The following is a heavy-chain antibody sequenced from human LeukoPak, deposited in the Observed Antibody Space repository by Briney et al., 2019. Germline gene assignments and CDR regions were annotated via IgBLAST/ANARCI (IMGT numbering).Heavy chain of an antibody. D-gene: IGHD5-18*01. J-gene: IGHJ4*02. CDR2: IWYDGSNK. CDR1: GFTFSSYG. CDR3: ARVRGYSYGLAY. V-gene: IGHV3-33*01. Sequence: GGSLRLSCTASGFTFSSYGMHWVRQAPGKGLEWVAVIWYDGSNKYYADSVKGRFTISRDNSKNTLYLQMNSLGAEDTAVYYCARVRGYSYGLAYWGQGTLVTVSS.